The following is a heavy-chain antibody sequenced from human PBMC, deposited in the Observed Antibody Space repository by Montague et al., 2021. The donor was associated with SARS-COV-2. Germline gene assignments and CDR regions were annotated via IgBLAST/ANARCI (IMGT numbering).Heavy chain of an antibody. D-gene: IGHD3-3*01. V-gene: IGHV4-39*01. CDR1: GGSISSSSYY. CDR2: IYYSGST. CDR3: ARQKMGSGTIFGVAMHDWWFDH. J-gene: IGHJ5*02. Sequence: SETLSLTCTVSGGSISSSSYYWGWIRQPPGRGLEWIGNIYYSGSTYYNPSLKSRVTISVDTSKNQFSLKLSSVTAADTAVYYCARQKMGSGTIFGVAMHDWWFDHWGQGTLVTVSS.